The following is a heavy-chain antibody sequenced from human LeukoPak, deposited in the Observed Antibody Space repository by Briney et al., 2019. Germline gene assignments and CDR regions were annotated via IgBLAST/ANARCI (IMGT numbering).Heavy chain of an antibody. CDR3: ARESGAGIAASSDAFDI. D-gene: IGHD6-13*01. CDR1: GFTFSSYS. J-gene: IGHJ3*02. V-gene: IGHV3-21*01. CDR2: ISSSSNYI. Sequence: GGSLRLSCAASGFTFSSYSMNWVRQAPGKGLEWVSSISSSSNYIYYADSVKGRFTISRDNAKNSLYLQMNSLRAEDTAVYYCARESGAGIAASSDAFDIWGQGTMVTVSS.